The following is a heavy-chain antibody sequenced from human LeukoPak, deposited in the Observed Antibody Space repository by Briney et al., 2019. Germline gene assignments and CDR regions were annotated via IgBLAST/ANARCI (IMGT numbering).Heavy chain of an antibody. J-gene: IGHJ4*02. CDR1: GFTFSSYA. CDR2: ISGSGGST. CDR3: AKGPQLNSGYHSVY. V-gene: IGHV3-23*01. Sequence: PGGSLRLSHAACGFTFSSYAMRCVPEAPGKGLEGGSAISGSGGSTYYADSVKGRFTISRHNSKHTLYRQMNSQIAQDTAIYYCAKGPQLNSGYHSVYWGQGTLVTVSS. D-gene: IGHD3-22*01.